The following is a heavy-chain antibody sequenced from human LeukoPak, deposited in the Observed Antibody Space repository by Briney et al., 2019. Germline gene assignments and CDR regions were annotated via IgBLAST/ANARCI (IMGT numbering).Heavy chain of an antibody. V-gene: IGHV1-69*04. J-gene: IGHJ4*02. CDR3: ARELGTMVREAPLD. CDR1: GGTFSSYA. D-gene: IGHD3-10*01. CDR2: IIPILGIA. Sequence: ASVKVSCKASGGTFSSYAISWVRQAPGQGLEWMGRIIPILGIANYAQKFPGRVTITADKSTSTAYMELSSLRSEDTAVYYCARELGTMVREAPLDWGQGTLVTVSS.